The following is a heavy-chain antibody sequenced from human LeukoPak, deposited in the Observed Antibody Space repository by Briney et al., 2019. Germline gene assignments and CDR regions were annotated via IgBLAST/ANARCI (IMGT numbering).Heavy chain of an antibody. V-gene: IGHV1-18*01. CDR2: ISTYNGNT. Sequence: ASVKVSCKASTYTFTSYGISWVRQAPGQGLEWMGWISTYNGNTNYAQELQGRVTMTIDTSTSTAYMELRSLRSDDTAVYYCAREGVLDAFDIWGQGTMVTVSS. CDR1: TYTFTSYG. D-gene: IGHD3-10*01. J-gene: IGHJ3*02. CDR3: AREGVLDAFDI.